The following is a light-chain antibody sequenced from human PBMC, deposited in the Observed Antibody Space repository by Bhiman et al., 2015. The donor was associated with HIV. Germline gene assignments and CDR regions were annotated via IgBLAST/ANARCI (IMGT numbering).Light chain of an antibody. Sequence: QSVLTQPPSVSGAPGQRVTISCTGSSSNIGAGNDVHWYQQHTGKAPKLMIYDVSKRPSGVSNRFSGSKSGNTASLTISGLQAEDEADYYCSSYTSSSTYVFGTGTKVTVL. CDR1: SSNIGAGND. V-gene: IGLV2-14*01. CDR3: SSYTSSSTYV. J-gene: IGLJ1*01. CDR2: DVS.